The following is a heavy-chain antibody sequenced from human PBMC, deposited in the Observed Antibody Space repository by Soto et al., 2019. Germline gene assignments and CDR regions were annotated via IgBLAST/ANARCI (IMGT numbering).Heavy chain of an antibody. V-gene: IGHV4-31*03. J-gene: IGHJ4*02. Sequence: SETLSLTCTVSGGSISSGGYYWSWIRQHPGKGLEWIGYIYYSGSTYYNPSLKSRVTISVDTSKNQFSLKLSSVTAADTAVYYCARSSSPYCSGGSCYSSGYFDYLGQPTLVTVSS. CDR2: IYYSGST. CDR1: GGSISSGGYY. CDR3: ARSSSPYCSGGSCYSSGYFDY. D-gene: IGHD2-15*01.